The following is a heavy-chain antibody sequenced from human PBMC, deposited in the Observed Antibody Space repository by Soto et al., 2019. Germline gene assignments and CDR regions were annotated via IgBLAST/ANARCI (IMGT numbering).Heavy chain of an antibody. V-gene: IGHV3-23*02. CDR3: TKSRRSVLMVLGFGGMDV. CDR2: ISGSGAST. D-gene: IGHD2-8*01. J-gene: IGHJ6*02. CDR1: GFRVIDNE. Sequence: PGGPWRASGEASGFRVIDNERSGFGKAPAKGREWVSSISGSGASTYCDAPGKGGFTLPGDTSKKTLYLQMKNLKGEDTAVYFCTKSRRSVLMVLGFGGMDVWGQGTTVTVSS.